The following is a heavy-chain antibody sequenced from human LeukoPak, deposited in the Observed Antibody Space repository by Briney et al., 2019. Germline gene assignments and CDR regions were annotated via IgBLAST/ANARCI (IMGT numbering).Heavy chain of an antibody. CDR3: ARGIFLGVVVVAWYHFDY. V-gene: IGHV4-39*07. CDR1: GGSISSSSYY. D-gene: IGHD2-15*01. J-gene: IGHJ4*02. Sequence: PSETLSLTCTVSGGSISSSSYYWSWIRQPPGKGLEWIGEINHSGSTNYNPSLKSRVTISVDTSKNQFSLKLSSVTAADTAVYYCARGIFLGVVVVAWYHFDYWGQGTLVTVSS. CDR2: INHSGST.